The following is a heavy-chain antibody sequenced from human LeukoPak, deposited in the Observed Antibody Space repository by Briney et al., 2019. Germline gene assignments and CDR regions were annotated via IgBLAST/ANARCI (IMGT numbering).Heavy chain of an antibody. Sequence: PSETLSLTCTVSGGSISSYYWSWIRQPPGKGLEWIGYIYYSGSTNYNPSLKSRVTISVDTSKNQFSLKLSSVTAADTAMYYCARTPFDWLGDWFDPWGQGTLVTVSS. CDR2: IYYSGST. CDR1: GGSISSYY. V-gene: IGHV4-59*08. CDR3: ARTPFDWLGDWFDP. D-gene: IGHD3-9*01. J-gene: IGHJ5*02.